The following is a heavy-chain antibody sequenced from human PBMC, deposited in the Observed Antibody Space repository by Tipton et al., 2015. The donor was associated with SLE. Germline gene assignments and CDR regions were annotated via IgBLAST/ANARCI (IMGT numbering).Heavy chain of an antibody. CDR3: ARVGFWSGYSIDYFDY. D-gene: IGHD3-3*01. CDR2: INHSGST. V-gene: IGHV4-34*01. CDR1: GGSFSGYY. Sequence: TLSLTCAVYGGSFSGYYWSWIRQPPGKGLEWIGEINHSGSTNYNPSLKSRVTISVDTSKNQFSLKLSSVTAADTAAYYCARVGFWSGYSIDYFDYWGQGTLVTVSS. J-gene: IGHJ4*02.